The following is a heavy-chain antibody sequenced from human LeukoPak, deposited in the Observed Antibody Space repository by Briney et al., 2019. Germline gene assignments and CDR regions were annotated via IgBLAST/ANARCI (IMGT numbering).Heavy chain of an antibody. Sequence: GGSLRLSCAASGFTFSSYEMNWVRQAPGKGLEGVSVIYSGGSTYYADSVKGRFTISRDNSKNTLYLQMNSLRAEDTAVYYCARESRGIFGVVFDYWGQGTLVTVSS. CDR3: ARESRGIFGVVFDY. CDR2: IYSGGST. D-gene: IGHD3-3*01. V-gene: IGHV3-53*01. J-gene: IGHJ4*02. CDR1: GFTFSSYE.